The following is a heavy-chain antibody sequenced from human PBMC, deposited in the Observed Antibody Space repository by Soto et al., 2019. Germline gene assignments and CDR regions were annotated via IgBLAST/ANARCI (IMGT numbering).Heavy chain of an antibody. Sequence: QVQLVESGGGVVQPGGSLRLSCTASGFTFSSYGMHWVRQAPGKGLQWVAVIPHDGTYQYYLDSVKGRFTISRDNSKDTLNLQMNSLRVEDTAVYYCVRDDDNLDNGLDHWGQGTLVTVSS. D-gene: IGHD1-1*01. CDR3: VRDDDNLDNGLDH. CDR1: GFTFSSYG. CDR2: IPHDGTYQ. J-gene: IGHJ4*02. V-gene: IGHV3-30*19.